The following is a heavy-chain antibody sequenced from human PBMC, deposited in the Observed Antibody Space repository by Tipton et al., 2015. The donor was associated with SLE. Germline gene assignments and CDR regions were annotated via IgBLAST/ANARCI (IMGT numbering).Heavy chain of an antibody. Sequence: GASISNYYWTWIRQSPGKGLEWIGYTLHTGGSNYSPSLKSRVTISVDASRIQFSLKLTSVTAADTAVYYCARHGGSGKYYRALDYWGQGILVTVSS. V-gene: IGHV4-59*01. CDR1: GASISNYY. D-gene: IGHD3-10*01. J-gene: IGHJ4*02. CDR2: TLHTGGS. CDR3: ARHGGSGKYYRALDY.